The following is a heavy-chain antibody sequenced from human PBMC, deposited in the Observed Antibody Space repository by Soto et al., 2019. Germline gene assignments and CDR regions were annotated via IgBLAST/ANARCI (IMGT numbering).Heavy chain of an antibody. J-gene: IGHJ4*02. V-gene: IGHV4-59*01. Sequence: SETLSLTCSVSGGSMSEYFWSWIRQSPGKGLEWIGYIYYLGSTDYNPSLKSRVTISVDTSKRQFSLRLTSVTAADTAVYYCARDGYDGSGSPYPAYWGLGTQVTVSS. CDR3: ARDGYDGSGSPYPAY. CDR2: IYYLGST. D-gene: IGHD3-10*01. CDR1: GGSMSEYF.